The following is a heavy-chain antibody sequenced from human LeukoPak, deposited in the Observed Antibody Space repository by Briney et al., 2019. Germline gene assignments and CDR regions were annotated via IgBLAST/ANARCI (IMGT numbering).Heavy chain of an antibody. D-gene: IGHD3-22*01. V-gene: IGHV3-30*18. J-gene: IGHJ4*02. CDR2: ISYDGSNK. CDR3: AKDLMEYYDSSGSE. CDR1: GFTFSSYW. Sequence: GGSLRLSCAASGFTFSSYWMHWVRQAPGKGLEWVAVISYDGSNKYYGDSVKGRFTISRDNSKNTLYLEMNSLRAEDTAVYYCAKDLMEYYDSSGSEWGQGTLVIVSS.